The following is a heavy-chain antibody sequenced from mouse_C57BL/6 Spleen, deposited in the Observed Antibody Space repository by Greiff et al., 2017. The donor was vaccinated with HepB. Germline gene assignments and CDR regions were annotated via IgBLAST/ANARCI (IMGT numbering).Heavy chain of an antibody. D-gene: IGHD2-3*01. CDR2: FTMYSDAT. CDR3: ASGKGYYVAY. V-gene: IGHV1-49*01. J-gene: IGHJ3*01. Sequence: LQQSGAELVRPGSSVKLSCKASYLAFMASAMHWVKQRPGHGLEWIGTFTMYSDATEYSENFKGKATLTAYTSSSTAYIRLSSLTSEDSAVYCCASGKGYYVAYWGQGTRVTVSA. CDR1: YLAFMASA.